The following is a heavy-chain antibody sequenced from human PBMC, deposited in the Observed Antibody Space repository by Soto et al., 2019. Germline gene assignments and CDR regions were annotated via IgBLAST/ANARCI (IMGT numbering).Heavy chain of an antibody. CDR2: VSIGGST. CDR1: GFTFSSYA. V-gene: IGHV3-23*01. CDR3: AKRRGAGGHFDY. D-gene: IGHD2-15*01. J-gene: IGHJ4*02. Sequence: GGSLRLSCAASGFTFSSYAMGWVRQGPGKGLEWVAVVSIGGSTHYADSVRGRFTISRDNSKNTLSLQMNSLTAEATAVYFCAKRRGAGGHFDYWGQGALVTVS.